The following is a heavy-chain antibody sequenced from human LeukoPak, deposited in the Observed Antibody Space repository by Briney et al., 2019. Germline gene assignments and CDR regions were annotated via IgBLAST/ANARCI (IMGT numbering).Heavy chain of an antibody. V-gene: IGHV5-51*01. CDR2: IYPGDSDT. D-gene: IGHD3/OR15-3a*01. CDR1: GYSFTSYW. J-gene: IGHJ3*02. Sequence: GESLKISCKGSGYSFTSYWIGWVRQMPGKGLEWMGIIYPGDSDTKYSPSFQGRVTISADKSISTAYLQWNSLKASDTAMYYCARPERTGNSDAFDIWGQGTMVTVSS. CDR3: ARPERTGNSDAFDI.